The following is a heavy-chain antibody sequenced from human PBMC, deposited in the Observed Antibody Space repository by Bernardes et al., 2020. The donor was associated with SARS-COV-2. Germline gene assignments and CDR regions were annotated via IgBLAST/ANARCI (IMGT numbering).Heavy chain of an antibody. V-gene: IGHV1-24*01. J-gene: IGHJ6*02. Sequence: ASVKVSCKVSGYTLTELSMHWVRQAPGIGLEWMGGFDPEDGETIYAQKFQGRVTMTEDTSTDTAYMELSSLRSEDTAVYYCATSRAVVVVAATPRFYYYYGMDVWGQGTTVTVSS. D-gene: IGHD2-15*01. CDR1: GYTLTELS. CDR3: ATSRAVVVVAATPRFYYYYGMDV. CDR2: FDPEDGET.